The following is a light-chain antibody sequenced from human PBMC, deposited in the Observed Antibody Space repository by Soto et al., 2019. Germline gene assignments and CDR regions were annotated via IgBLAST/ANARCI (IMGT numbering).Light chain of an antibody. Sequence: EIVLTQSPGNLSLSPGERATLSCRASQSVTSNKLAWYQQKPGQAPRLLIYDASGRTTGSPDRFSGSGSGADFTLTISRPEPEDFAVYYCQQYGSSPITFGQGTRLEIK. J-gene: IGKJ5*01. CDR3: QQYGSSPIT. V-gene: IGKV3-20*01. CDR2: DAS. CDR1: QSVTSNK.